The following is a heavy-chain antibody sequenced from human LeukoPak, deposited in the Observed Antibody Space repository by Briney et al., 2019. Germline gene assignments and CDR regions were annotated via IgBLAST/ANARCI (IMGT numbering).Heavy chain of an antibody. V-gene: IGHV3-30*18. CDR2: ISYDGSNK. CDR1: GFTFSSYG. Sequence: HPGGSLRLSCAASGFTFSSYGMHWVRQAPGKGLEWVAVISYDGSNKYYADSVKGRLTISRDNSKNTLCLQMNTLRAEATAVYYCAKERSPPQYSSGWYEFDYWGQGTLVTVSS. CDR3: AKERSPPQYSSGWYEFDY. D-gene: IGHD6-19*01. J-gene: IGHJ4*02.